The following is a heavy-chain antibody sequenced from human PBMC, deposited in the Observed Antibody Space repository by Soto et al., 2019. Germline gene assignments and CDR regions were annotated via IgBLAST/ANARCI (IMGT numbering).Heavy chain of an antibody. CDR3: ARQSSYDSAHYHYWFDP. V-gene: IGHV4-61*01. D-gene: IGHD3-22*01. J-gene: IGHJ5*02. CDR1: GGSVSSATDY. CDR2: TDYSGNT. Sequence: QVQLQESGPGLVKPSETLSLTCTVSGGSVSSATDYWTWIRQPPGKGLVWIGYTDYSGNTDRNPSLMSRVTISQDPSKNQFSLTLSSVTAADTAVYSCARQSSYDSAHYHYWFDPWGRGILVTVSS.